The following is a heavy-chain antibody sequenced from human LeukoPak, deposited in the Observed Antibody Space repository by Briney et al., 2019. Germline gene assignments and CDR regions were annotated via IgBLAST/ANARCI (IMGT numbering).Heavy chain of an antibody. J-gene: IGHJ6*04. Sequence: GGSLRLSCAASGFTFSSYEMNWVRQAPGKGLEWVSYISSSGSTIYYADSVKGRSTISRDNDKNSLYLEMNSLRADDTAVYYCAELGITMIGGVWGKGTTVIISS. CDR1: GFTFSSYE. CDR3: AELGITMIGGV. V-gene: IGHV3-48*03. D-gene: IGHD3-10*02. CDR2: ISSSGSTI.